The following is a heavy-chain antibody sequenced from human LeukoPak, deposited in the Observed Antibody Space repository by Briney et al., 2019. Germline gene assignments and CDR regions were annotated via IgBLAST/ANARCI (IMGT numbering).Heavy chain of an antibody. J-gene: IGHJ5*02. D-gene: IGHD6-13*01. Sequence: SETLSLTCAVYGGSFSGYYWSWIRQPPGKGLEWIGEINHSGSTNYSPSLKSRVTISVDTSKNQFSLKLSSVTAADTAVYYCARGRQLVLLRKRNWFDPWGQGTLVTVSS. CDR3: ARGRQLVLLRKRNWFDP. V-gene: IGHV4-34*01. CDR1: GGSFSGYY. CDR2: INHSGST.